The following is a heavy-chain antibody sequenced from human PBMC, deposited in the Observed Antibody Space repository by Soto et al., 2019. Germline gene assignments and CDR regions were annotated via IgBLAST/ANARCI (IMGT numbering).Heavy chain of an antibody. CDR1: GGTFSSYA. CDR2: IIPIFGTA. J-gene: IGHJ6*02. Sequence: SVKVSCKASGGTFSSYAISWVRQAPGQGLEWMGGIIPIFGTANYAQKFQGRVTITADESTSTAYMELSSLRSEDTAVYYCARDQFHDILTGNSEYYYYYGMDVWGQGTTVTVSS. CDR3: ARDQFHDILTGNSEYYYYYGMDV. D-gene: IGHD3-9*01. V-gene: IGHV1-69*13.